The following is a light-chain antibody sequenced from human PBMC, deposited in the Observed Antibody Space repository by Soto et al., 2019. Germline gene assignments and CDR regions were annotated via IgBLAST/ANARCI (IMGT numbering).Light chain of an antibody. CDR1: QSISRY. V-gene: IGKV1-39*01. CDR2: VAS. CDR3: QESYSTPSVT. Sequence: DIQMTQSPSSLSASVGDRVTITCRASQSISRYLNWYQQKPGKAPNLLIYVASSLQSGVPSRFIGSGSGTDFTLTISSLQPEDFATYYCQESYSTPSVTFGPGTKVDIK. J-gene: IGKJ3*01.